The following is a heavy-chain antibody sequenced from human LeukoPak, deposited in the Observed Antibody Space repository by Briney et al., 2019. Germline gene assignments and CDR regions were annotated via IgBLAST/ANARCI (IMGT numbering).Heavy chain of an antibody. D-gene: IGHD6-19*01. V-gene: IGHV3-23*01. CDR1: GFTFNTYA. J-gene: IGHJ5*02. CDR2: ISGIGGST. Sequence: GGSLRLSCAASGFTFNTYAMNWVRQAPGKGLEWVSDISGIGGSTYYADSVKGRFTISRDNSKNTLYLQMNSLRAEDTAVYYCVRSGWSYNWFDPWGQGTLSPSHQ. CDR3: VRSGWSYNWFDP.